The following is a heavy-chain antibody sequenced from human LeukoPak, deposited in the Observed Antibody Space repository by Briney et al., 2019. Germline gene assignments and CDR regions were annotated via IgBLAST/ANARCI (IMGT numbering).Heavy chain of an antibody. Sequence: PSETLSLTCSVSGGSISSYYWSWIRQPPGKGLEWIGYIYYSGSTNYNPSLKSRVTISIDTSKNQFSLKVSSVTAANTAVYYCARGGYSYGYELDYWGQGTLVTVSS. CDR2: IYYSGST. J-gene: IGHJ4*02. CDR1: GGSISSYY. CDR3: ARGGYSYGYELDY. V-gene: IGHV4-59*01. D-gene: IGHD5-18*01.